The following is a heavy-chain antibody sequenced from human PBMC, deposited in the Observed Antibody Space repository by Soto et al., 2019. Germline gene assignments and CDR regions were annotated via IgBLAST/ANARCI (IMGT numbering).Heavy chain of an antibody. J-gene: IGHJ5*02. CDR2: IYHSGTT. Sequence: SETLSLTCAASGGSISNYYWSWIRQAPGKGLEWIANIYHSGTTNYNLSLKGRVSISIDSSKNQVSLRLKSVTAADTDVYYCASGGYRTLACFDPWGQGTLVTVSS. CDR3: ASGGYRTLACFDP. D-gene: IGHD5-18*01. V-gene: IGHV4-59*01. CDR1: GGSISNYY.